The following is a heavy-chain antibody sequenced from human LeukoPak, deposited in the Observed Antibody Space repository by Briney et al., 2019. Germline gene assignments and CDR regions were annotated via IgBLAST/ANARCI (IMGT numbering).Heavy chain of an antibody. D-gene: IGHD2-21*02. CDR2: VKEDGSEK. V-gene: IGHV3-7*01. J-gene: IGHJ1*01. CDR1: GFSFSNYW. CDR3: ARGYCGGDCYGD. Sequence: GGSLRLSCAASGFSFSNYWMGWVRQAPGKGLEWVANVKEDGSEKYYMDSVKGRFTISKDYAKNSLYLQMNSLRAEDMAAYYCARGYCGGDCYGDWGQGTLVTVSS.